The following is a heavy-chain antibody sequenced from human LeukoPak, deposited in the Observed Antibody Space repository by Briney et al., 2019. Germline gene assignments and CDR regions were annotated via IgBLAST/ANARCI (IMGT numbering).Heavy chain of an antibody. Sequence: GGSLRLSCAASGFTFSNYAMHWVRQAPGKGLEYVSAISSNGGSTYYANSVKGRFTISRDNSKNALYLQMGSLRAEDIAVYYCALQSRDFDSSGFYFDYWGRGTLVTVSS. J-gene: IGHJ4*02. D-gene: IGHD3-22*01. CDR3: ALQSRDFDSSGFYFDY. V-gene: IGHV3-64*01. CDR2: ISSNGGST. CDR1: GFTFSNYA.